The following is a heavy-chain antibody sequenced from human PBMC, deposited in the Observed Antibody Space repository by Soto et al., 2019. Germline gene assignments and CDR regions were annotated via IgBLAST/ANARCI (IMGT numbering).Heavy chain of an antibody. V-gene: IGHV3-7*01. CDR3: ARASRSGNTGYAFDF. CDR1: GFTFSRYW. D-gene: IGHD5-12*01. CDR2: IKQDGGEK. J-gene: IGHJ4*02. Sequence: PGGSLRLSCAASGFTFSRYWMSWVRQAPGRGLEWVADIKQDGGEKYSVDSVGGRFTISRDNAKNSLYLQMTSLRAEDAAVYYCARASRSGNTGYAFDFWGLGTLVTVSS.